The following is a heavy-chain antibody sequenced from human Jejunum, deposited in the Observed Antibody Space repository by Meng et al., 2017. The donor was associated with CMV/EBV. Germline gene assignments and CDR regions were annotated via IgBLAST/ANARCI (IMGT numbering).Heavy chain of an antibody. CDR3: ARGGDWNEGGRFDY. CDR2: IYYSGST. Sequence: VSIGSISPSYWSWIRQPPGKGLEWIGYIYYSGSTNYTPSLKSRVTISVDTSKNHFSLKLSSVTAADTAVYYCARGGDWNEGGRFDYWGQGTLVTVSS. CDR1: IGSISPSY. V-gene: IGHV4-59*01. D-gene: IGHD1-1*01. J-gene: IGHJ4*02.